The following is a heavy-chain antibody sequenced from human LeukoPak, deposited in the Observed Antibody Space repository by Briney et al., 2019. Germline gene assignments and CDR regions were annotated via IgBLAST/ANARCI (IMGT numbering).Heavy chain of an antibody. D-gene: IGHD6-19*01. V-gene: IGHV1-2*02. Sequence: ASVKVSCKASGYTFTDYYMHWVRQAPGQGLEWMGWINPNSGGAKYAQKFQDRVTMTRDTSISTAYMGLSRLRSDDTAVYYCAKGRVVAGSKSLTYHWLDPWGQGTLVTVSS. J-gene: IGHJ5*02. CDR3: AKGRVVAGSKSLTYHWLDP. CDR2: INPNSGGA. CDR1: GYTFTDYY.